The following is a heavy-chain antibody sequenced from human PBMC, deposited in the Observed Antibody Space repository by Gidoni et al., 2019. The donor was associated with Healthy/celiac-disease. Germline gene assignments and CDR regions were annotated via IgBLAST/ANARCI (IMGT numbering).Heavy chain of an antibody. D-gene: IGHD3-9*01. CDR2: INHSGST. J-gene: IGHJ6*02. V-gene: IGHV4-34*01. CDR1: GGSFSGYY. CDR3: ARERRYPLYYYGMDV. Sequence: QVQLQQWGAGLLQPSETLSLTCAVYGGSFSGYYWSWIRQPPGKGLEWIGEINHSGSTNYNPSLKSRVTISVDTSKNQFSLKLSSVTAADTAVYYCARERRYPLYYYGMDVWGQGTTVTVSS.